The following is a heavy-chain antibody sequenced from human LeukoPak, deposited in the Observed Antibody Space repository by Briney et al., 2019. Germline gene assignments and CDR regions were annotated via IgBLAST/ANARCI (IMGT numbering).Heavy chain of an antibody. D-gene: IGHD6-13*01. CDR1: GYSFTSYW. CDR3: ARQCSSSCGTYAFDI. CDR2: IYPGDSDT. Sequence: KPGESLKISCKGSGYSFTSYWIGWVRQMPGKGLECMGIIYPGDSDTRYSPSFQGQVTISADKSISTAYLQWSSLKASDTAMYYCARQCSSSCGTYAFDIWGQGTMVTVSS. J-gene: IGHJ3*02. V-gene: IGHV5-51*01.